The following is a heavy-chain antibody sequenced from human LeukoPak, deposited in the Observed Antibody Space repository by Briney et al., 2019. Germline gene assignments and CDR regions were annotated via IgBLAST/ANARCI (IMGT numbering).Heavy chain of an antibody. CDR1: GFTFGDYA. CDR3: ARDQLGGDPHHYCYYYMDV. CDR2: IRSKTYGGAI. D-gene: IGHD4-17*01. Sequence: GRSLRLSCTASGFTFGDYAMSWVRQAPGEGLEWVGFIRSKTYGGAIEYAASVKGRFTISRDDSKSIAYLQMNSLKAEDTAVHYCARDQLGGDPHHYCYYYMDVWGKGTTVTVSS. J-gene: IGHJ6*03. V-gene: IGHV3-49*04.